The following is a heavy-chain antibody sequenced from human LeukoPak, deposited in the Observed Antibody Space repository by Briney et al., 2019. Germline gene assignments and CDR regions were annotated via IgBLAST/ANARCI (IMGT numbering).Heavy chain of an antibody. CDR1: GDTFSSYT. CDR2: IIPILGIA. Sequence: SVKVSCKASGDTFSSYTIGWVRQAPGQGLEWIGRIIPILGIANYAQKFQGRVTITADKSTSTAYMELSSLRSEDTAVYYCARDRGDGYNYSPFDYWGQGTLVTVSS. J-gene: IGHJ4*02. CDR3: ARDRGDGYNYSPFDY. V-gene: IGHV1-69*04. D-gene: IGHD5-24*01.